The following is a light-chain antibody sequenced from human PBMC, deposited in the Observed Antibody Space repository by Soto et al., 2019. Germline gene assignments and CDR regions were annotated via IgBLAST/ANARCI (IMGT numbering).Light chain of an antibody. J-gene: IGKJ1*01. CDR2: DAS. CDR3: QQYNDWPPWT. CDR1: QSIAGN. V-gene: IGKV3-15*01. Sequence: EIVRTQSPATLSVSPGERATLSCRASQSIAGNLAWYQQKPGQAPRLLIYDASTRATGIPDRFSGSGSGTEFTLTISSLQSEDFAVYYCQQYNDWPPWTFGQGTKVQIK.